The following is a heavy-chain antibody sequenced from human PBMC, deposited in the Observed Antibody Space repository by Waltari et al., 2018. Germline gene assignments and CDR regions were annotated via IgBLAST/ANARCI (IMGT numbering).Heavy chain of an antibody. CDR3: ARQDISVRSCPDY. D-gene: IGHD6-19*01. V-gene: IGHV3-7*01. Sequence: EVQLVESGGGLVQPGRSLRLSCATPGFPFSAFWMPWFRQAPGKGLEWVANINGDGSETYYADSVKGRFTISRDNAQNTLYLQMNSLRAEDTAVYYCARQDISVRSCPDYWGQGTLVTVSS. CDR1: GFPFSAFW. CDR2: INGDGSET. J-gene: IGHJ4*02.